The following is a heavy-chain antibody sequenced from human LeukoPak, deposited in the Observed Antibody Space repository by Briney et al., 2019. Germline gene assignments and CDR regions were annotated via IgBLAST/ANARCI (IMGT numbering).Heavy chain of an antibody. D-gene: IGHD1-20*01. Sequence: SETLSLTCTVSGCSISSYYWILMRQPPGKGLEWIGYIHYSGNTNYNPSLKSRVTISIDTSQNQFSLKLTSVTAADTAVYYYARAGNWNCSLVNYYFDYSGQGTLVTVSS. CDR3: ARAGNWNCSLVNYYFDY. CDR2: IHYSGNT. CDR1: GCSISSYY. V-gene: IGHV4-59*01. J-gene: IGHJ4*02.